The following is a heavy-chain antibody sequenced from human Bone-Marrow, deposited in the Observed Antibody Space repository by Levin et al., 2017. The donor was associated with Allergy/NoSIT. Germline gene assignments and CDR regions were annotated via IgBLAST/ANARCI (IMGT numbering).Heavy chain of an antibody. D-gene: IGHD3-3*01. J-gene: IGHJ6*02. CDR2: ISYDGSNK. Sequence: SCAASGFTFSSYGMHWVRQAPGKGLEWVAVISYDGSNKYYADSVKGRFTISRDNSKNTLYLQMNSLRAEDTAVYYCAKAADPPSITIFGVVIMGLYYYYGMDVWGQGTTVTVSS. V-gene: IGHV3-30*18. CDR1: GFTFSSYG. CDR3: AKAADPPSITIFGVVIMGLYYYYGMDV.